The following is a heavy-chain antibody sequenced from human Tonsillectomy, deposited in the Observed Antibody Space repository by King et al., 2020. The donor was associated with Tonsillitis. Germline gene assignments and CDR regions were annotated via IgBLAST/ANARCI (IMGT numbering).Heavy chain of an antibody. V-gene: IGHV3-15*01. CDR1: GFTFTDAW. D-gene: IGHD6-13*01. Sequence: VQLVESGGGLVKPGGSLRLSCAASGFTFTDAWMSWDRQAAGKGLEWVGHIKRKVDGGTTEYAAPVRDRFTISRDDSKNTVYLQMNSLKTEDTGVYYCTTGYGSSWYAWGQGTLVTVSS. CDR2: IKRKVDGGTT. CDR3: TTGYGSSWYA. J-gene: IGHJ5*02.